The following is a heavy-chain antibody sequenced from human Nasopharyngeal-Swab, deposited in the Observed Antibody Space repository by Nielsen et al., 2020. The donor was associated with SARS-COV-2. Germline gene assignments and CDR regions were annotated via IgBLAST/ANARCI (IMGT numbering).Heavy chain of an antibody. CDR1: GYTFTSYA. Sequence: SVKASCKASGYTFTSYAMHWVRQAPGQRLEWMGWTNAGNGNTKYSQKFQGRVTITRDTSASTAYMELSSLRSEDTAVYYCARDRAYSNYATYMDVWGKGTTVTVSS. CDR2: TNAGNGNT. D-gene: IGHD4-11*01. J-gene: IGHJ6*03. CDR3: ARDRAYSNYATYMDV. V-gene: IGHV1-3*01.